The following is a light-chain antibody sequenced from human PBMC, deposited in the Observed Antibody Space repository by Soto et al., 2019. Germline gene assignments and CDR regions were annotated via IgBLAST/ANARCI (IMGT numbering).Light chain of an antibody. V-gene: IGLV1-40*01. J-gene: IGLJ2*01. CDR1: SANIGAGYD. Sequence: QAVPTQPPSVSGAPGQRVTISCTGSSANIGAGYDVHWYQQLPGTAPKLLIHGNSNRPSGVPDRFSGSKSGTSASLAITGLQAEDEADYYCQSYDSSLSGVVFGGGTKLTVL. CDR3: QSYDSSLSGVV. CDR2: GNS.